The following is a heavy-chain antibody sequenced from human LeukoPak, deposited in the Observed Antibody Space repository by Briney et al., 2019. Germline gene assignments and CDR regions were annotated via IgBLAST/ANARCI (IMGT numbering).Heavy chain of an antibody. J-gene: IGHJ4*02. Sequence: GGSLRLSCPASGFTFDDYAMHGVRQAPGKGLEWVSGISWNSGSIGYADSVKGRFTISRDNAKNSLYLQMNSLRAEDTALYYCAKGSAVKGSHYFDYWGQGTLVTVSS. V-gene: IGHV3-9*01. D-gene: IGHD4-17*01. CDR3: AKGSAVKGSHYFDY. CDR2: ISWNSGSI. CDR1: GFTFDDYA.